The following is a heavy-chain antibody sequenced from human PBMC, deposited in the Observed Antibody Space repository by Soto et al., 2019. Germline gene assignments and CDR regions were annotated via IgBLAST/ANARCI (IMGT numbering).Heavy chain of an antibody. V-gene: IGHV3-15*07. CDR1: GFTFITAW. CDR3: AADLPGHGGGFEFDY. Sequence: GSLRLSCAASGFTFITAWMNWVRQVPGKGLEWVGRIKSKNDGGTTDYAAPVKGRFTISRDDSKNTVYLQMKSLRTEDTALYYCAADLPGHGGGFEFDYWGQGTPVTVS. D-gene: IGHD2-15*01. CDR2: IKSKNDGGTT. J-gene: IGHJ4*01.